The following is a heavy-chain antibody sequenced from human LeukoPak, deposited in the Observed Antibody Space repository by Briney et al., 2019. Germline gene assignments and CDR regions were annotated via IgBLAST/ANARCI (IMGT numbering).Heavy chain of an antibody. J-gene: IGHJ4*02. CDR2: IYTSGNT. Sequence: SETLSLTCTVSGGSISSGSYYWSWIRQPAGKGLEWIGRIYTSGNTNYNPSLKSRVTISVDTSKNQFSLKLSSVTAADTAVYYCAREFSGYYSYWGQGTLVTVSS. D-gene: IGHD3-22*01. V-gene: IGHV4-61*02. CDR1: GGSISSGSYY. CDR3: AREFSGYYSY.